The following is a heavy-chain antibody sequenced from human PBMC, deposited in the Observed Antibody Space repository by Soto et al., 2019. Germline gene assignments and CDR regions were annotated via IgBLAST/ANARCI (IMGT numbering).Heavy chain of an antibody. CDR3: ARAGVTNNGYYYHYAMDV. V-gene: IGHV4-61*01. CDR1: GDSVNSDTHY. D-gene: IGHD6-13*01. J-gene: IGHJ6*02. Sequence: PSETLSLTCIVSGDSVNSDTHYWSWIRQPPGKGLECIGNIFRSGSTNYCPSLKSRVTISVDTSKNQFSLKLTSVTAADTAVYYCARAGVTNNGYYYHYAMDVWGQGTTVTVSS. CDR2: IFRSGST.